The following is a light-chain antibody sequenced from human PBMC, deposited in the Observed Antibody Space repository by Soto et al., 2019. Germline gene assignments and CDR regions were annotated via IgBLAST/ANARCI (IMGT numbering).Light chain of an antibody. CDR3: HQSSSTPPT. Sequence: DIQMTQSPTSLSASVGDRITITCRASQSISSYLNWYQQKPGKAPKLLIYAASSLQSVVPSRFSGSGSATDFTLTISSLQPEDFATYYCHQSSSTPPTFGQVTKLDIK. J-gene: IGKJ2*01. CDR1: QSISSY. CDR2: AAS. V-gene: IGKV1-39*01.